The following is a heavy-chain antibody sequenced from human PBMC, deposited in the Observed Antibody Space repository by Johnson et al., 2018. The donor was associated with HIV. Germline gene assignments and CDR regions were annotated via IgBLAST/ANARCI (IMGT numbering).Heavy chain of an antibody. Sequence: VQLMESGGGVVQPGRSLRLSCAASGFTFSSYGMHWVRQGPGKGLEWVAVIRYDGSNKYYAASVKGRFTISRDNSKNTLYLQMNSLRAEDTAVFYCAKTRRGGNLDAFDMWGQGTMVTVSS. V-gene: IGHV3-30*02. CDR1: GFTFSSYG. CDR3: AKTRRGGNLDAFDM. J-gene: IGHJ3*02. D-gene: IGHD3-10*01. CDR2: IRYDGSNK.